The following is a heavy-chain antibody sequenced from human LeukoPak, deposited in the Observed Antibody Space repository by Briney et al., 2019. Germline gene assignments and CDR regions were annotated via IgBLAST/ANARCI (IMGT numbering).Heavy chain of an antibody. Sequence: GGSLRLSCAASGFNFANHAMSWVRQTPGKGLEWVSAISGSGGSTYYADSVKGRFTISRDNSKNTLYLQMNSLRTEDTAVYYCAKDDADTAMVNYYYYGMDVWGQGTTVTVSS. CDR3: AKDDADTAMVNYYYYGMDV. CDR1: GFNFANHA. D-gene: IGHD5-18*01. CDR2: ISGSGGST. J-gene: IGHJ6*02. V-gene: IGHV3-23*01.